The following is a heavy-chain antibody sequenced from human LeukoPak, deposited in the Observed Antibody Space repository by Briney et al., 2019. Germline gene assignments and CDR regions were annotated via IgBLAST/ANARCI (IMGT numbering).Heavy chain of an antibody. D-gene: IGHD7-27*01. CDR2: INPNSGGT. V-gene: IGHV1-2*06. CDR1: RYTFTGYY. CDR3: AGRGDAGRGYYYMDV. J-gene: IGHJ6*03. Sequence: ASVKVSCKPSRYTFTGYYMHWVRQAPGQGLEWMGRINPNSGGTNYAQKSQGRVTMTRDTSISTAYMERSRLRSDDTAVYYCAGRGDAGRGYYYMDVWGKGTTVTVSS.